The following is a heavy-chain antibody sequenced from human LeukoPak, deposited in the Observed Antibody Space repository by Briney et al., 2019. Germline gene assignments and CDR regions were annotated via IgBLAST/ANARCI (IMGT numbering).Heavy chain of an antibody. D-gene: IGHD3-22*01. Sequence: SETLSLTCTVSGGSISSSSYYWSWIRQPPGKGLEWIGYIYHSGSTYYNPSLKSRVTISVDRSKNQFSLKLSSVTAADTAVYYCARDVGRDYYDSSGYPSYFDLWGRGTLVTVSS. CDR3: ARDVGRDYYDSSGYPSYFDL. CDR1: GGSISSSSYY. V-gene: IGHV4-30-2*01. CDR2: IYHSGST. J-gene: IGHJ2*01.